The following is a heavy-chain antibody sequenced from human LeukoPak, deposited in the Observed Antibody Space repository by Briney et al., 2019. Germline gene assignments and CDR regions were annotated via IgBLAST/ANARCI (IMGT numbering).Heavy chain of an antibody. D-gene: IGHD5-12*01. V-gene: IGHV3-21*01. J-gene: IGHJ3*01. Sequence: GGSLRLSCAASGFTFSSYSMNWVRQAPGKGLEWVSSISRTGSYIYYADLVKGRFTISRDNAKNSLYLQMNSLRAEDTAVYYCARVKEASAFDVWGQGTMVTVSS. CDR3: ARVKEASAFDV. CDR1: GFTFSSYS. CDR2: ISRTGSYI.